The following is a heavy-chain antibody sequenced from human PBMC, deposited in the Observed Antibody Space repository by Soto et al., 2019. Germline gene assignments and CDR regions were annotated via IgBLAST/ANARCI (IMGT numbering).Heavy chain of an antibody. Sequence: GGSLRLSCAASGFTFSSYAMSWVRQAPGKGLEWVSAISGSGGSTYYADSVKGRFTISRDNSKNTLYLQMNSLRAEDTAVYYCAKSALGPPKYYYYYMDVWGKGTTVTVSS. CDR1: GFTFSSYA. CDR3: AKSALGPPKYYYYYMDV. V-gene: IGHV3-23*01. D-gene: IGHD3-16*01. CDR2: ISGSGGST. J-gene: IGHJ6*03.